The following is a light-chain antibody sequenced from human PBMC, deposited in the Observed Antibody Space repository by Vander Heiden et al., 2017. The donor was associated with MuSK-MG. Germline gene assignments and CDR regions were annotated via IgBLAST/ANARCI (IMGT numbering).Light chain of an antibody. CDR2: DVN. CDR3: LLSFKGARSV. V-gene: IGLV7-46*01. Sequence: QALVTQHPSLTVSPGGTVTLTCGSSTGAVTSGHYPYWFQQKRGQAPMILIDDVNNKHSWTPARFAGTLLGAKAVPTPWGAQPEDEAYYYCLLSFKGARSVFGGGTQLTVL. CDR1: TGAVTSGHY. J-gene: IGLJ7*01.